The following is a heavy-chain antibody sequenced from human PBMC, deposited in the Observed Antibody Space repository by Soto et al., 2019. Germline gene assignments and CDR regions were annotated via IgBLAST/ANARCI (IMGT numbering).Heavy chain of an antibody. V-gene: IGHV3-30-3*01. Sequence: QVQLVESGGGVVQPGRSLRLSCAASGFTFSSYAMHWVRQAPGKGLEWVAVISYDGSNKYYADSVKGRFTISRDNSKNTLYRQMNSLRAEDTAVYYCARDLAANYYYGMDVWGQGTTVTVSS. J-gene: IGHJ6*02. D-gene: IGHD2-15*01. CDR1: GFTFSSYA. CDR2: ISYDGSNK. CDR3: ARDLAANYYYGMDV.